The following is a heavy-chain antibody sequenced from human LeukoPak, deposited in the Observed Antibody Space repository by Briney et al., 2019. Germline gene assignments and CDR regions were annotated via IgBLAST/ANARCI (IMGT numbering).Heavy chain of an antibody. CDR1: GFTVSSNY. J-gene: IGHJ4*02. CDR3: ARDKGASSGYPLDY. D-gene: IGHD3-22*01. CDR2: IYSGGST. Sequence: GGSLRLSCAASGFTVSSNYMSWVRQAPGKGLEWVSVIYSGGSTYYADSVKGRFTISRDNSKNTLYLQMNSLRAEDTAVYYCARDKGASSGYPLDYWGQGTLVTVSS. V-gene: IGHV3-66*01.